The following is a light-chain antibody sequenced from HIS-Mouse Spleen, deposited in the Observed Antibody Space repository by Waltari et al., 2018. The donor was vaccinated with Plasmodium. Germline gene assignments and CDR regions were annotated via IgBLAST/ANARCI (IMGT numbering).Light chain of an antibody. CDR3: MQALQTPLT. Sequence: DIVMTQSPLSLPVTPGEPASITCRSRQSRLHSNGNNYLDWYLQKPGQSPQLLIYLGSNRAAGVPDRFSGSGSGTDFTLKISRVEAEDVGVYYCMQALQTPLTFGGGTKVEIK. J-gene: IGKJ4*01. CDR1: QSRLHSNGNNY. V-gene: IGKV2-28*01. CDR2: LGS.